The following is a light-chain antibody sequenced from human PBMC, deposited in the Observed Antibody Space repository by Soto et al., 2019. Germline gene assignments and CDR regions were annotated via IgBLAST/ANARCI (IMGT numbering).Light chain of an antibody. J-gene: IGKJ1*01. CDR3: QQYNNWPT. V-gene: IGKV3-15*01. CDR2: GAS. Sequence: EIVLTQSPGTLSLSPGERATLSCRASQSVRSSYFAWYQQKPGQAPRLLIYGASTRATGIPARFSGSGSGTEFTLTISSLQSEDFAVYYCQQYNNWPTFGQGTKVDI. CDR1: QSVRSSY.